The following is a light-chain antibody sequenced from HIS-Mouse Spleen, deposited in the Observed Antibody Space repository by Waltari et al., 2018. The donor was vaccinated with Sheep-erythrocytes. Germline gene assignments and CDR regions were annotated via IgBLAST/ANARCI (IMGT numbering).Light chain of an antibody. CDR3: KQLNSYPHT. CDR2: AAS. V-gene: IGKV1-9*01. J-gene: IGKJ2*01. CDR1: QGISSY. Sequence: DIQLTQSPSFLSASVGDRVTITCRASQGISSYLAWYQQKPGKAPKLLIYAASTLQSGVPSRFSGSGSGTEFTLTISSLQPEDFATYYCKQLNSYPHTFGQGTKLESK.